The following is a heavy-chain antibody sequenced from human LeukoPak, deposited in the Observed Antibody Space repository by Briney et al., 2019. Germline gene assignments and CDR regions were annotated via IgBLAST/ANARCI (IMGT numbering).Heavy chain of an antibody. CDR2: IYYSGST. CDR1: GGSISSYY. J-gene: IGHJ6*02. D-gene: IGHD7-27*01. V-gene: IGHV4-59*08. CDR3: ARQTGVLYYYYGMDV. Sequence: SETLSLTCTVSGGSISSYYWSWIRQPPGKGLEWIGYIYYSGSTNYNPSLKSRVTISVDTSKNQFSLKLSSVTAADTAVHYCARQTGVLYYYYGMDVWGQGTTVTVSS.